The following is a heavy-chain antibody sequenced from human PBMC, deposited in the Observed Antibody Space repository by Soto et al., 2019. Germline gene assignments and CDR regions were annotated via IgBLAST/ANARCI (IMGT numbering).Heavy chain of an antibody. CDR2: ISGSGGST. Sequence: GGSLRLSCAASGFTFSSYAMSWVRQAPGKGLEWVSAISGSGGSTYYADSVKGRFTISRDNSKNTLYLQMNSLRAEDTAVYYCAKGVYYYDSSGYFPALFAYWGKGTLVTVSS. V-gene: IGHV3-23*01. CDR1: GFTFSSYA. D-gene: IGHD3-22*01. J-gene: IGHJ4*02. CDR3: AKGVYYYDSSGYFPALFAY.